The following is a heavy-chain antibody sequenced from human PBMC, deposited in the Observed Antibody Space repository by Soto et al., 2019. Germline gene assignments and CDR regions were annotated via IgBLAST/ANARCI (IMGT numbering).Heavy chain of an antibody. V-gene: IGHV1-2*04. CDR2: INPKSGGT. CDR1: GYSFTDYH. Sequence: GASVKVSCKASGYSFTDYHVHWVRQAPGQGLEWLGRINPKSGGTSTAQKFQGWVTMTRDRSISTVYMELTRLRSDDTAVYFCARGHSTDCSNGVCSFFYNHEMDVWGQGITVTFSS. D-gene: IGHD2-8*01. CDR3: ARGHSTDCSNGVCSFFYNHEMDV. J-gene: IGHJ6*02.